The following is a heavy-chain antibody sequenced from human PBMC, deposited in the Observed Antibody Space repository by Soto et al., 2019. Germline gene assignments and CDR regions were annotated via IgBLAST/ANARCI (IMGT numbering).Heavy chain of an antibody. D-gene: IGHD3-22*01. CDR3: AREAYYYDSSGYYYALATAQFDY. CDR1: GGSIRSSTYY. Sequence: SGTLGLTCTISGGSIRSSTYYWGRIRQPPGKGLEWIGSIYYSGSTYYNPSLKSRVTISVDTSKNQFSLKLSSVTAADTAVYYCAREAYYYDSSGYYYALATAQFDYWGQGTLVTVSS. CDR2: IYYSGST. V-gene: IGHV4-39*02. J-gene: IGHJ4*02.